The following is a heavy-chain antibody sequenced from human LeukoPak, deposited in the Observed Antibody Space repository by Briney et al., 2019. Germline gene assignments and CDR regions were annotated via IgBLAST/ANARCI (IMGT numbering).Heavy chain of an antibody. CDR1: GFTFSVYG. CDR2: ISSSISYI. J-gene: IGHJ4*02. Sequence: GGSLRLSCAASGFTFSVYGMNWVRQAPGKGLEWVSSISSSISYIYYADSVKGRFTISRDNAKNSLYLQMNSLRAEDTAVYYCARETPFKVDYWGQGTLVTASS. V-gene: IGHV3-21*01. CDR3: ARETPFKVDY.